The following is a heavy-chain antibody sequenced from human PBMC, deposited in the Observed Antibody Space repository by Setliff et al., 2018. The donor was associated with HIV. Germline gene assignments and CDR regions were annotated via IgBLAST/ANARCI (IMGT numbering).Heavy chain of an antibody. Sequence: SETLSLTCTVSGGSISSGSYYGSWVRQPAGKGLEWIGRIHTSGSTNYNPSLKSRVTISVDTSKNQFSLKLSSVTAADTAVYYCARTFVVFRVRGVSSVYMDVWGKGTTVTVSS. J-gene: IGHJ6*03. CDR2: IHTSGST. D-gene: IGHD3-10*01. CDR3: ARTFVVFRVRGVSSVYMDV. V-gene: IGHV4-61*02. CDR1: GGSISSGSYY.